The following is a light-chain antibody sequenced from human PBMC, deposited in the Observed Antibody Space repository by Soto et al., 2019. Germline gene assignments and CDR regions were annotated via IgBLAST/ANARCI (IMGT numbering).Light chain of an antibody. CDR2: AIS. CDR1: QSPDSRY. J-gene: IGKJ2*01. V-gene: IGKV3-20*01. CDR3: QQYNNSPEYT. Sequence: DIVLTQSPGTLSLSPGERATLSCRASQSPDSRYLAWYQQKPGQPPRLLIYAISNRATGIPDRFSGSGSGTDFTLTISRLEPEDFAVYFCQQYNNSPEYTFGQGTKLEIK.